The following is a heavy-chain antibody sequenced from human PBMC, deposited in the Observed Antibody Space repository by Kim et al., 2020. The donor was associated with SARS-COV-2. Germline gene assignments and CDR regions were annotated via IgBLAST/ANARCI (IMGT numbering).Heavy chain of an antibody. Sequence: LSLTCAASGFTFDDYAMHWVRQAPGKGLEWVSGISWNSGSIGYADSVKGRFTISRDNAKNSLYLQMNSLRAEDTALYYCAKESDTHIDYWGQGTLVTVSS. CDR1: GFTFDDYA. CDR2: ISWNSGSI. D-gene: IGHD5-18*01. J-gene: IGHJ4*02. V-gene: IGHV3-9*01. CDR3: AKESDTHIDY.